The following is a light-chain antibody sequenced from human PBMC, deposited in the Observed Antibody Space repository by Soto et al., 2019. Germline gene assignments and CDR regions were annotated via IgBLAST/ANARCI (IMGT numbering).Light chain of an antibody. CDR3: QQYGSSPWT. CDR2: GAS. Sequence: EIVLTQSPGTLSLSPGERATLSCRARQSVSSSFLAWYQQKPGQAPRLLIYGASSRATGITDRFSGSGSGTDFTLTISRLEPEDFAVYYCQQYGSSPWTFGQGTKGEIK. CDR1: QSVSSSF. V-gene: IGKV3-20*01. J-gene: IGKJ1*01.